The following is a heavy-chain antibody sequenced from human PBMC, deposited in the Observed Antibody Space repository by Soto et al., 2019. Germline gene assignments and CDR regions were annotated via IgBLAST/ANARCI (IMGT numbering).Heavy chain of an antibody. J-gene: IGHJ6*02. Sequence: EVQLLESGGGLVQPGGSLRLSCTASGFTFRNYAMIWVRQAPGKGLQWVSGISDSGAVIFHADSVRGRFTISRDNANASVFLQMDNLRGEDTAVYYCARQSWGGDGMDVWGQGTTVTVSS. D-gene: IGHD3-16*01. CDR1: GFTFRNYA. CDR3: ARQSWGGDGMDV. V-gene: IGHV3-23*01. CDR2: ISDSGAVI.